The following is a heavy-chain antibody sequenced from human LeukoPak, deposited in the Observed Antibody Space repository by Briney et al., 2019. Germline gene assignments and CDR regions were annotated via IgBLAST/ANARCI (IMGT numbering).Heavy chain of an antibody. J-gene: IGHJ4*02. CDR3: ARGLGSSPYYFDY. D-gene: IGHD6-6*01. CDR2: ISGSGGST. CDR1: GFIFSSYA. V-gene: IGHV3-23*01. Sequence: GGSLRLSCAASGFIFSSYAMSWVRQAPGKGLEWVSAISGSGGSTYYADSVKGRFTISRDNSKNTLYLQMNSLRAEDTAVYYCARGLGSSPYYFDYWGQGTLVTVSS.